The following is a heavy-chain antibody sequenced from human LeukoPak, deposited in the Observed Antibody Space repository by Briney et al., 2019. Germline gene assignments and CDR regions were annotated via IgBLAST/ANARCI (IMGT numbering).Heavy chain of an antibody. J-gene: IGHJ1*01. CDR1: GYSFTSYW. Sequence: GESLKISCKSSGYSFTSYWISWVRQMPGKGLEWMGRIDPSDSYTNYSPSFQGHVTISADKSMTTAYLQWTSLKASDIAMYYCARQLTGYAPQEWGQGTLVTVSS. V-gene: IGHV5-10-1*01. CDR3: ARQLTGYAPQE. D-gene: IGHD1-1*01. CDR2: IDPSDSYT.